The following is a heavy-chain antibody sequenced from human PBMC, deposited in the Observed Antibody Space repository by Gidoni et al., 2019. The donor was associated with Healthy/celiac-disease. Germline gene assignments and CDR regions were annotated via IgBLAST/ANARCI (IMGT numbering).Heavy chain of an antibody. CDR1: GFTVSSYS. Sequence: VQLVESGGGLVLPGGSMRLSCAASGFTVSSYSMNWVRQAPGKGLEWVSYISSSSSSIYYADSVKGRVTISRDNAKNSLYLQMNSLRAEDTAVYCCARGLFYYGSWRYPGDFGYWGQGTLVTVSS. J-gene: IGHJ4*02. CDR3: ARGLFYYGSWRYPGDFGY. V-gene: IGHV3-48*01. D-gene: IGHD3-10*01. CDR2: ISSSSSSI.